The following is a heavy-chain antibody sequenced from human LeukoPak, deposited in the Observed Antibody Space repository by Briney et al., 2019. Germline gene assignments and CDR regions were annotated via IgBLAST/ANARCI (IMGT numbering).Heavy chain of an antibody. Sequence: PSETLSLTCAVYGGSFSGYYWSWIRQHPGNGLEWIGYISYTGSTTYNSSLKSRVTISLDTSQNQFSLKLTSVTPADTAVYYCAKTAKYYYGSETYYFFEYWGQGTLVTVSS. J-gene: IGHJ4*02. CDR3: AKTAKYYYGSETYYFFEY. D-gene: IGHD3-10*01. V-gene: IGHV4-59*01. CDR1: GGSFSGYY. CDR2: ISYTGST.